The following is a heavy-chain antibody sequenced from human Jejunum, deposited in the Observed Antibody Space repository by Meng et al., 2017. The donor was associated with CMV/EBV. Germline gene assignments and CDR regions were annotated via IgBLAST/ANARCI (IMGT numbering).Heavy chain of an antibody. CDR1: GVTVSSHA. Sequence: AGVTVSSHARHRGRQAPGKGLEWVAVISDDGTNKYYTNSVKGRFTISRDSPRNTLHLQMNSRRADDTAVYYCARGGGGSGHAFDIWGQGTMVTVPS. CDR2: ISDDGTNK. V-gene: IGHV3-30*04. D-gene: IGHD1-26*01. J-gene: IGHJ3*02. CDR3: ARGGGGSGHAFDI.